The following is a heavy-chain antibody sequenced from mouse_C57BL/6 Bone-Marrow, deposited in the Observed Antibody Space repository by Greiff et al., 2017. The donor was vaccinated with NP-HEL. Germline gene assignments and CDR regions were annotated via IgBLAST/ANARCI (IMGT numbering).Heavy chain of an antibody. V-gene: IGHV5-4*01. J-gene: IGHJ4*01. CDR2: ISDGGSYT. Sequence: EVQRVESGGGLVKPGGSLKLSCAASGFTFSSYAMSWVRQTPEKRLEWVATISDGGSYTYYPDNVKGRFTISRDNAKNNLYLQMSHLKSEDTAMYYCAREEGNYVYAMDYWGQGTSVTVSS. CDR1: GFTFSSYA. D-gene: IGHD2-1*01. CDR3: AREEGNYVYAMDY.